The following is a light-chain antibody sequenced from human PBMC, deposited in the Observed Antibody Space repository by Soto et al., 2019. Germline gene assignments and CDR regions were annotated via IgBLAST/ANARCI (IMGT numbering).Light chain of an antibody. Sequence: DTQMTHSPSSLSASVPARVAITFLASHNINTYLNWYQQRPGKAPRLLIYAASSVQGGVPSRFSGSGSGTDFTLTISSLQPEDFATYYCQLSDSSLTFGQGTRLEIK. CDR3: QLSDSSLT. V-gene: IGKV1-39*01. CDR1: HNINTY. CDR2: AAS. J-gene: IGKJ5*01.